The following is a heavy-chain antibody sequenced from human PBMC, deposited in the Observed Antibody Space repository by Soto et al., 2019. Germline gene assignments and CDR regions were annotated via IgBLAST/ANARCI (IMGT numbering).Heavy chain of an antibody. CDR2: MSHSGGT. CDR1: GGSVSGANYY. Sequence: QVQLQQWGAGLLKPSETLSLTCAVYGGSVSGANYYWSWIRQPPGKGLEWIGEMSHSGGTHFNPSLMIRVTISVDTSTNQFSLKMSSVTAADTALYYCARVERGTATTVVDAFDIWGPGTMVTVSS. D-gene: IGHD1-7*01. CDR3: ARVERGTATTVVDAFDI. V-gene: IGHV4-34*01. J-gene: IGHJ3*02.